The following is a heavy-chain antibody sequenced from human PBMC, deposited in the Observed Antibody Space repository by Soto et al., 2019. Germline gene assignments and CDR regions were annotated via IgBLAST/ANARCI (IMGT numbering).Heavy chain of an antibody. CDR1: GFSLTSGVG. CDR2: IYWDDDK. J-gene: IGHJ4*02. CDR3: AHIDPEIVTVGGHGGFDY. Sequence: ITLKESGPPLVRPPQTRTLTCTFSGFSLTSGVGVGWIRHPPGKALEWLALIYWDDDKRYSPSLKNRLTITKDTSKNQVVLTMTNVGPVDTATYFCAHIDPEIVTVGGHGGFDYWGQGTLVTVSS. V-gene: IGHV2-5*02. D-gene: IGHD5-12*01.